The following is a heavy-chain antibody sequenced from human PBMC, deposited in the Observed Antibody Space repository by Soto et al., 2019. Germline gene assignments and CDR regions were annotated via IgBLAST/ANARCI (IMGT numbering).Heavy chain of an antibody. CDR1: GFTFSTYA. Sequence: GGSLRLSCSASGFTFSTYAMNWVRQAPGKGLEWVSAISGSGKSASYADFVKGRFTLSRDNSRNTLYLQMNSLRVEDTALYFCAKGKDYFDSSGYSYFDSWGQGTLVTVSS. J-gene: IGHJ4*02. CDR3: AKGKDYFDSSGYSYFDS. CDR2: ISGSGKSA. V-gene: IGHV3-23*01. D-gene: IGHD3-22*01.